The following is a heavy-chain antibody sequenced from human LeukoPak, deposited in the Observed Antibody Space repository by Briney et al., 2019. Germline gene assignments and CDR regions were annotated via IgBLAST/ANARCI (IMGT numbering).Heavy chain of an antibody. V-gene: IGHV4-34*01. Sequence: KPSETLSLTCAVYGGSFSGYYWSWIRQPPGKGLEWIGGINHSGSTNYNPSLKSRVTISVDTSKNQFSLKLSSVTAADTAVYYCARTYGQGSYGYSAPYYWGQGTLVTVSS. CDR1: GGSFSGYY. J-gene: IGHJ4*02. CDR3: ARTYGQGSYGYSAPYY. CDR2: INHSGST. D-gene: IGHD5-18*01.